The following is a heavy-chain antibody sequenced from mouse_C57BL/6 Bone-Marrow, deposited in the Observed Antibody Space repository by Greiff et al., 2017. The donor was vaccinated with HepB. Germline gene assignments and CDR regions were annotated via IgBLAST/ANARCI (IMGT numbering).Heavy chain of an antibody. CDR3: ARLFLDY. CDR1: GFTFSSYT. CDR2: ISGGGGNT. V-gene: IGHV5-9*04. Sequence: EVQLQESGGGSVKPGGSLKLSCAASGFTFSSYTMSWVRQTPEKRLEWVATISGGGGNTYYPDSVKGRFTISRDNAKNTLYLQMSSLRSEDTALYYCARLFLDYWGQGTTLTVSS. J-gene: IGHJ2*01.